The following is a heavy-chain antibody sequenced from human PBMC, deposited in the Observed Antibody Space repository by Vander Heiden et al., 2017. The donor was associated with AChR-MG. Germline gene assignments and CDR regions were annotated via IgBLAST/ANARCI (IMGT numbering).Heavy chain of an antibody. CDR1: GFSLSNARMG. D-gene: IGHD3-22*01. J-gene: IGHJ4*02. Sequence: QVTLKESGPVLVKPTETLTLTCTVSGFSLSNARMGVSWIRQPPGKALEWLAHIFSNDEKSYSTSLKSRLTISKDTSKSQVVLTMTNMDPVDTATYYCARIALQSLYYYDSSGITGYFDYWGQGTLVTVSS. V-gene: IGHV2-26*01. CDR3: ARIALQSLYYYDSSGITGYFDY. CDR2: IFSNDEK.